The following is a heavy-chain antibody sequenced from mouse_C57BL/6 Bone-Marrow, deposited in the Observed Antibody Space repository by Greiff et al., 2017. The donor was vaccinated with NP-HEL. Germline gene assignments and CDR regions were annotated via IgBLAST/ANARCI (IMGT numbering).Heavy chain of an antibody. V-gene: IGHV2-2*01. CDR3: AREGDYGSRGAFAY. CDR1: GFSLTSYG. CDR2: IWSGGST. Sequence: VHLVESGPGLVQPSQSLSITCTVSGFSLTSYGVHWVRQSPGKGLEWLGVIWSGGSTDYNAAFISRLSISKDNSKSQVFFKMNSLQADDTAIYYCAREGDYGSRGAFAYWGQGTLVTVSA. J-gene: IGHJ3*01. D-gene: IGHD1-1*01.